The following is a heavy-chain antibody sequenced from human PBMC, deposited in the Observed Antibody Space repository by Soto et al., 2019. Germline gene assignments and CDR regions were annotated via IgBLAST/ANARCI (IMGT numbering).Heavy chain of an antibody. Sequence: PSETLSLTCAVSGGSISSGGYSWSWIRQPPGKGLEWIGYIYHSGSTYYNPSLKSRVTISVDRSKNQFSLKLSPVTAADTAVYYCARVAVGATNFDPWGQGTLVTVSS. J-gene: IGHJ5*02. CDR1: GGSISSGGYS. D-gene: IGHD1-26*01. V-gene: IGHV4-30-2*01. CDR2: IYHSGST. CDR3: ARVAVGATNFDP.